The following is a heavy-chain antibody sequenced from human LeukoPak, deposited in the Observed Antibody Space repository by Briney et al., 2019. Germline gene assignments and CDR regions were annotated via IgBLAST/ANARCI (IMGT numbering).Heavy chain of an antibody. CDR2: IIPIFGTA. D-gene: IGHD2-8*01. CDR1: GGTFSSYA. J-gene: IGHJ6*03. CDR3: ASLYVDRQNPYYYYCMDV. V-gene: IGHV1-69*05. Sequence: ASVKVSCKASGGTFSSYAISWVRQAPGQGLEWMGGIIPIFGTANYAQKFQGRVTITTDESTSTAYMELSSLRSEDTAVYYCASLYVDRQNPYYYYCMDVWGKGTTVTVSS.